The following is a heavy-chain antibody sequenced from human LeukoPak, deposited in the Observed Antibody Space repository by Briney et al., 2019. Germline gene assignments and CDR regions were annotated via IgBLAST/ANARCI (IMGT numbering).Heavy chain of an antibody. D-gene: IGHD3-3*01. CDR2: INWNGGST. CDR3: ARVASGSGYRYYYYYYMDV. Sequence: GGSLRLSCAASGFTFDDYGMSWVRQAPGKGLEWVSGINWNGGSTGYADSVKGRFTISRGNAKNSLYLQMNSLRAEDTALYYCARVASGSGYRYYYYYYMDVWGKGTTVTVSS. J-gene: IGHJ6*03. CDR1: GFTFDDYG. V-gene: IGHV3-20*04.